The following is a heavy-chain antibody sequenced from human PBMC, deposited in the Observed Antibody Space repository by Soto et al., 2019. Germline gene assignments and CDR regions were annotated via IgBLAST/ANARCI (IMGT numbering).Heavy chain of an antibody. Sequence: VGSLRLSCSASGLRISAYTMGWVSMSTGKGLEWVSTIFSGGGGTQIADSVTGRFSISRDNSRIQMSLQMNSLRVDDTALYYSARDRQPDGIWTFDYWGRGVLVTVSS. CDR2: IFSGGGGT. CDR3: ARDRQPDGIWTFDY. D-gene: IGHD2-15*01. V-gene: IGHV3-23*01. J-gene: IGHJ4*02. CDR1: GLRISAYT.